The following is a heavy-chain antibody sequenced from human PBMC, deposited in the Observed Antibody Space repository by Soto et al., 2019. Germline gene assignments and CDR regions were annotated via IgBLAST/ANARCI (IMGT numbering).Heavy chain of an antibody. D-gene: IGHD3-3*01. J-gene: IGHJ6*02. CDR1: GYSFTSYW. CDR3: ARDGVLRFLEWSNYYYGMDV. CDR2: IDPSDSYT. V-gene: IGHV5-10-1*01. Sequence: GESLKISCXGSGYSFTSYWISWVRQMPGKGLEWMGRIDPSDSYTNYSPSFQGHVTISADKSISTAYLQWSSLKASDTAMYYCARDGVLRFLEWSNYYYGMDVWGQGTTVTVSS.